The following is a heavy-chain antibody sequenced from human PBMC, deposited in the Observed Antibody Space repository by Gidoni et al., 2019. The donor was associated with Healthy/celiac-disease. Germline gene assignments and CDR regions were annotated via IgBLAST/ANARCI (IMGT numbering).Heavy chain of an antibody. D-gene: IGHD3-16*02. CDR1: GFTFSSYA. Sequence: SGFTFSSYAMHCVRQAPGKGLEYVSAISSNGGSTYYADSVKGRFTISRDNSKNTLYLQMSSLRAEDTAVYYCVKSYDYVWGSYRFYYYYGMDVWGQGTTVTVSS. J-gene: IGHJ6*02. CDR3: VKSYDYVWGSYRFYYYYGMDV. V-gene: IGHV3-64D*08. CDR2: ISSNGGST.